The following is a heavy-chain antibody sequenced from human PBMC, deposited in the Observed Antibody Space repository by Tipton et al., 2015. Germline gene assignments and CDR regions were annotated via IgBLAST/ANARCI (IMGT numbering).Heavy chain of an antibody. CDR3: TRVNDYWSGYYYFDL. CDR2: IIPIVGTT. CDR1: GVTLTGYA. Sequence: QLVQSGPEVKKPGSSVTVSCKASGVTLTGYAFSWVRQAPGHGLEWMGGIIPIVGTTNYAQKFRGRVTLTADTSTSTAYMELSSLTSEDTAFYYCTRVNDYWSGYYYFDLWGQGTLVTVSS. V-gene: IGHV1-69*06. D-gene: IGHD3-3*01. J-gene: IGHJ4*02.